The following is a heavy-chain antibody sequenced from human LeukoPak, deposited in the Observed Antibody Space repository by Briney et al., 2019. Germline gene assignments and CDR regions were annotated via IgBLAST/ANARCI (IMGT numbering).Heavy chain of an antibody. D-gene: IGHD2-2*01. Sequence: ASVKVSCKASGYTFTGHYMHWVRQAPGQGLEWTGWINPNSGGTNYAQKFQGRVTMTRDTSISTAYMELSRLRSDDTAVYYCARNDGVPALSFDYWGQGTLVTVSS. CDR2: INPNSGGT. V-gene: IGHV1-2*02. J-gene: IGHJ4*02. CDR3: ARNDGVPALSFDY. CDR1: GYTFTGHY.